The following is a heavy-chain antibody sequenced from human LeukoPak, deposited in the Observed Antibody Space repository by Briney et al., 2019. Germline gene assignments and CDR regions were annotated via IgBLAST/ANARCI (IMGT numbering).Heavy chain of an antibody. CDR1: GGSISSYY. J-gene: IGHJ4*02. D-gene: IGHD5-24*01. CDR3: ASGGEMATITLGYYFDY. CDR2: IYTSGST. V-gene: IGHV4-4*07. Sequence: SETLSLTCTVSGGSISSYYWSWIRQPAGKGLEWIGRIYTSGSTNYNPSLKSRVTMSVDTSKNQFSLKLSSVTAADTAVYYCASGGEMATITLGYYFDYWGQGTLVTVSS.